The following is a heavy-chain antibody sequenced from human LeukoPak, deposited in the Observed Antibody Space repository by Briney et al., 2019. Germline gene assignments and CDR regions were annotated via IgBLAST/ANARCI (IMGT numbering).Heavy chain of an antibody. CDR3: ARDHTYYYDSSGYYYPY. Sequence: ASVKVSCKASGGTFSSYAISWVRQAPGQGLEWMGGIIPIFGTANYAQKFQGRVTITADESTSTAYMELSSLRSEDTALYYCARDHTYYYDSSGYYYPYWGQGTLVTVSS. CDR2: IIPIFGTA. J-gene: IGHJ4*02. D-gene: IGHD3-22*01. CDR1: GGTFSSYA. V-gene: IGHV1-69*13.